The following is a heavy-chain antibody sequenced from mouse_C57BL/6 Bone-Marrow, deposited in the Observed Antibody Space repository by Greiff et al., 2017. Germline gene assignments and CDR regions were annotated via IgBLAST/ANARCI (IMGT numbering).Heavy chain of an antibody. CDR3: ARTYYDYEGFAY. CDR1: GYTFTSYW. V-gene: IGHV1-59*01. CDR2: IDPSDSYT. D-gene: IGHD2-4*01. J-gene: IGHJ3*01. Sequence: VQLQQPGAELVRPGTSVKLSCKASGYTFTSYWMHWVKQRPGQGLEWIGVIDPSDSYTNYNQKFKGKATLTVYTSSSTAYMQLSSLTSEDSAVYYCARTYYDYEGFAYWGQGTLVTVSA.